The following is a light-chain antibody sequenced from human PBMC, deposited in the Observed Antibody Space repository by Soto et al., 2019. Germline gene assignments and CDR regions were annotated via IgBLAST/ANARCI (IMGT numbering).Light chain of an antibody. Sequence: SYELTQPPSVSVSPGQTARITCSGDALPKKYAYWYQQKSGQAPVLVIYEDKKRPSGIPDRFSGSSSGTLATLTISGAQVEDEADYYCFSTDGSHRVFGGGTKLTVL. J-gene: IGLJ2*01. CDR1: ALPKKY. V-gene: IGLV3-10*01. CDR3: FSTDGSHRV. CDR2: EDK.